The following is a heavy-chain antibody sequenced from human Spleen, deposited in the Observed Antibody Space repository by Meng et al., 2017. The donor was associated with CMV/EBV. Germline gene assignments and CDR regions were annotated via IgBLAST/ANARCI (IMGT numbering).Heavy chain of an antibody. V-gene: IGHV1-69*05. CDR2: IIPIFGTA. Sequence: SVKVSCKASGGTFSSYAISWVRQAPGQGLEWMGGIIPIFGTANYAQKFQGRVTITTDESTSTAYMELSSLRSEDTAVYYCAQGGLTWKQSGYWGQGTLVTVSS. CDR1: GGTFSSYA. D-gene: IGHD5-18*01. CDR3: AQGGLTWKQSGY. J-gene: IGHJ4*02.